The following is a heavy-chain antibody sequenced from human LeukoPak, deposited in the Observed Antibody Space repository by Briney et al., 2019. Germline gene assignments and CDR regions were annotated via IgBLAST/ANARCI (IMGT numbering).Heavy chain of an antibody. CDR2: IKEDGTEK. CDR1: GFTFSTHW. V-gene: IGHV3-7*01. D-gene: IGHD2-2*01. J-gene: IGHJ3*02. Sequence: GGSLRLSCAASGFTFSTHWMSWVRQAPGKGLEWVANIKEDGTEKYYVDSVKGRFIISRDNAKNSLYLQMNSLRAEDTAVYYCAFSTTVVVPATASAFDIWGQGTMVTVSS. CDR3: AFSTTVVVPATASAFDI.